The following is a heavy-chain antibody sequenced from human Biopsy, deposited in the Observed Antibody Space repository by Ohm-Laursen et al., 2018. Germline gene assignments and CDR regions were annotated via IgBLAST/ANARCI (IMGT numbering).Heavy chain of an antibody. Sequence: ASSVKVSCKASAYTVTDYYVHWVRQAPGQGFEWMGWINPKSGVANHAQNFQGRVSMTRDTSISTVYLELSGLRSDDTAVYYCARDMTVTARPYYYSGVDVWGPGTRVTVSS. CDR3: ARDMTVTARPYYYSGVDV. CDR1: AYTVTDYY. V-gene: IGHV1-2*02. D-gene: IGHD4-17*01. J-gene: IGHJ6*02. CDR2: INPKSGVA.